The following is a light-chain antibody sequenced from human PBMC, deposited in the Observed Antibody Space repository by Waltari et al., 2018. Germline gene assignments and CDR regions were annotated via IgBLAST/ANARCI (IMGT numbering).Light chain of an antibody. CDR3: QSYDSSDLWV. Sequence: VTIPCTRSSGSIASNYVQRYQQRPGSSPTPVIFEDDQRPSGVPDRFSGSIDSSSNSASLTISGLKTEDEADYYCQSYDSSDLWVFGGGTRLTVL. CDR1: SGSIASNY. CDR2: EDD. J-gene: IGLJ3*02. V-gene: IGLV6-57*01.